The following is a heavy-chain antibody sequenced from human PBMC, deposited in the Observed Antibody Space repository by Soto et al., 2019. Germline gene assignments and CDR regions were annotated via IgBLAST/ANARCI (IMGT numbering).Heavy chain of an antibody. J-gene: IGHJ6*02. Sequence: QVQLVQSGAEMKEPGSSVKVSCKTSGGTFSSSAISWLRQAPGQGLEWMGGIIPLFRTPDYAQKFQGRVTSAADESTSTAYMELSSLRSEDTAVYYCARDNDRLQLGGNYYYILDVWGQGTTLTVSS. D-gene: IGHD4-4*01. CDR3: ARDNDRLQLGGNYYYILDV. CDR1: GGTFSSSA. CDR2: IIPLFRTP. V-gene: IGHV1-69*12.